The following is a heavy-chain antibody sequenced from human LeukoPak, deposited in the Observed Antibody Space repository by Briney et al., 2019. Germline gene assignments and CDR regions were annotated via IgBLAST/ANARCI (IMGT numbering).Heavy chain of an antibody. CDR3: ARDRTYSYGSPHDY. CDR1: GGTFSSYA. CDR2: IIPIFGTA. J-gene: IGHJ4*02. V-gene: IGHV1-69*05. D-gene: IGHD5-18*01. Sequence: ASVKVSCKASGGTFSSYAISWVRQAPGQGLEWMGGIIPIFGTANYAQKLQGRVTITTDESTSTAYMELSSLRSEDTAVYYCARDRTYSYGSPHDYWGQGTLVTVSS.